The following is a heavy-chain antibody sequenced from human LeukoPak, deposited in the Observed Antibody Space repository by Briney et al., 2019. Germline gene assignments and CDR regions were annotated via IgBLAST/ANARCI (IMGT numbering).Heavy chain of an antibody. J-gene: IGHJ4*02. Sequence: GASVKVSCKASGYTFTSYGISWVRQTPGQGREWMGWISAYKGNTNYAQKLQGRVTMTTDTSTTTAYMELRSLRSDDTAVYYCARVGYCTNGVCYNGIDYWGQGTLVTVSS. D-gene: IGHD2-8*01. V-gene: IGHV1-18*01. CDR1: GYTFTSYG. CDR3: ARVGYCTNGVCYNGIDY. CDR2: ISAYKGNT.